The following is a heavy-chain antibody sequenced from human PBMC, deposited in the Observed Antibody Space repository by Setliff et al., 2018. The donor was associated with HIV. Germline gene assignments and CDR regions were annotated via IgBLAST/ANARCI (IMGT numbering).Heavy chain of an antibody. CDR2: MNPNSGNT. CDR1: GGTFTSYD. V-gene: IGHV1-8*02. D-gene: IGHD2-8*02. J-gene: IGHJ3*02. Sequence: ASVKVSCKASGGTFTSYDINWVRQATGQGLEWMGWMNPNSGNTGYAQKFQGRVTMTRNTSISTAYMELSSLRSEDTAVYYCARRITGLDAFDIWGQGTMVTVSS. CDR3: ARRITGLDAFDI.